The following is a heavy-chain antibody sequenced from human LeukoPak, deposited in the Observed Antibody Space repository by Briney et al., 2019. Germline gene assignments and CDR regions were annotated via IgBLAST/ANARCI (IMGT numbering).Heavy chain of an antibody. CDR1: GFTVSSNY. J-gene: IGHJ4*02. CDR3: ASYTDY. Sequence: GGSLRLSCAASGFTVSSNYMSWVRQAPGKGLEWVSVIYSGGSTYYADSVRGRFTISRDNAKNSLYLQMNSLRAEDTAVYYCASYTDYWGQGTLVTVSS. D-gene: IGHD2-2*02. V-gene: IGHV3-53*01. CDR2: IYSGGST.